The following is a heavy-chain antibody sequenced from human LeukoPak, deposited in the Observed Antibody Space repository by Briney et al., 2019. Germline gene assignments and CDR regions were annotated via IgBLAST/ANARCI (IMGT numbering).Heavy chain of an antibody. CDR1: GYSFTSHY. CDR2: INPRGTST. CDR3: ARDGWSFYDYVWGSYRPDY. D-gene: IGHD3-16*02. J-gene: IGHJ4*02. Sequence: ASVKVSCKASGYSFTSHYMHWVRQAPGQGLEWMGLINPRGTSTIYAQKFQGRVTMTRDMSTSTAYMELSSLRSEDTAVYYCARDGWSFYDYVWGSYRPDYWGQGTLVTVSS. V-gene: IGHV1-46*01.